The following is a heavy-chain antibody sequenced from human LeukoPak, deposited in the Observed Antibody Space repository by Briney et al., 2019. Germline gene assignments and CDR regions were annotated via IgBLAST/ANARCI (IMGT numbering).Heavy chain of an antibody. CDR1: GFKFSDHY. J-gene: IGHJ6*02. Sequence: GGSLRLSCAASGFKFSDHYIDWVRQAPGKGLEWVGRSRNKASSYTTEYAASVEGRFTISRDVSESSLYLQMNSLRAEDTAVYYCAREIRALYYGMDVWGQGTTVTVSS. CDR2: SRNKASSYTT. V-gene: IGHV3-72*01. CDR3: AREIRALYYGMDV.